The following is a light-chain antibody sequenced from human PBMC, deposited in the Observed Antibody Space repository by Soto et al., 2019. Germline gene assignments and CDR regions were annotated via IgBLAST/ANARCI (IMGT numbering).Light chain of an antibody. Sequence: EIVIRQSPPTVSVSPGERATAPCRSSQSVSSNLAWYQQKPGQAPRLLIYDASNRATGIPARFSGSGGGTDFTLTISSLEPEDFAVYYCQQRSNWPPITFGQGTRLEI. J-gene: IGKJ5*01. V-gene: IGKV3-11*01. CDR3: QQRSNWPPIT. CDR1: QSVSSN. CDR2: DAS.